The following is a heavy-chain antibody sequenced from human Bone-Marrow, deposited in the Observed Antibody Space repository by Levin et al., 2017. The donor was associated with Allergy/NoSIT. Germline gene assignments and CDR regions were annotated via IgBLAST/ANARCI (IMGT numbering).Heavy chain of an antibody. CDR1: GFIFRNYA. J-gene: IGHJ4*02. CDR2: ISGSGGNT. V-gene: IGHV3-23*01. CDR3: AGYDTSAYHSPFDY. Sequence: SCAASGFIFRNYAMNWVHQAPGKGLEWVSQISGSGGNTHYADSVKGRFTISRDNSKNTLYLQMNSLRVEDTAVYYCAGYDTSAYHSPFDYWGQGTLVTVSS. D-gene: IGHD3-22*01.